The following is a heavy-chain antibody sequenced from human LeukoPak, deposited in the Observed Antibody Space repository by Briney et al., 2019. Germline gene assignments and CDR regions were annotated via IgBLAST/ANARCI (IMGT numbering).Heavy chain of an antibody. D-gene: IGHD2-21*02. CDR3: ARDYCTRGGDCYKEDLFDP. J-gene: IGHJ5*02. CDR2: ISPYDGDT. CDR1: GYTFGTYG. Sequence: GASVTVSCKAPGYTFGTYGISWVRQAPGQGLEWMAWISPYDGDTNYAQKFEGRVTMTTETSTNTAYMELRSLRSDDTAIYYCARDYCTRGGDCYKEDLFDPWGQGTLVTVSA. V-gene: IGHV1-18*01.